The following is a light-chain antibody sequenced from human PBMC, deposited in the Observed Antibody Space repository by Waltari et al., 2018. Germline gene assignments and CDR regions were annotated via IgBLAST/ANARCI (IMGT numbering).Light chain of an antibody. CDR2: DAS. J-gene: IGKJ3*01. CDR1: QSVSSY. V-gene: IGKV3-11*01. CDR3: QQRDNWPPVGT. Sequence: EIVLTQSPVTLSLSPGESATLSCRASQSVSSYLAWYQQKPGQAPRLLIYDASNRASGIPARVSGSGSGTDFTLTISSLEPEDFAVYYCQQRDNWPPVGTFGPGTKVEIK.